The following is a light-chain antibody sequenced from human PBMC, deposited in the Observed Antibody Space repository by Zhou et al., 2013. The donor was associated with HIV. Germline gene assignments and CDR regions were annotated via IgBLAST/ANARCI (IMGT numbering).Light chain of an antibody. Sequence: AIQLTQSPSSLSVSVGDRVTITCRASQGIAGALAWYQQKPGKAPELLIYDASNLKSGVPSRFSGSGSGTDFTLTISSLQPEDFATYYCQQFNNYLPVTFGGGTKVEIK. CDR2: DAS. V-gene: IGKV1D-13*01. J-gene: IGKJ4*01. CDR3: QQFNNYLPVT. CDR1: QGIAGA.